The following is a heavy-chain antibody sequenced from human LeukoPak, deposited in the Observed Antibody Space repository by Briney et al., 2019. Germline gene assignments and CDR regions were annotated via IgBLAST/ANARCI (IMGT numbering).Heavy chain of an antibody. CDR3: TTTYIVASTRKFADY. V-gene: IGHV3-15*01. Sequence: GGSLRISCAASGFIFSNAWMNWVRQAPGKRLEWVGRIKSKTEGGTTDYAAPVRGRFTISRDDSQNTVDLQISSLTAEDTAMYFCTTTYIVASTRKFADYWGQGTLVVVSS. J-gene: IGHJ4*02. CDR1: GFIFSNAW. D-gene: IGHD5-12*01. CDR2: IKSKTEGGTT.